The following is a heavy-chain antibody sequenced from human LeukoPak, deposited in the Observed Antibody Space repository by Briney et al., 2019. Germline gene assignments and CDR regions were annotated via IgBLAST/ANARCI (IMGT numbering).Heavy chain of an antibody. J-gene: IGHJ4*02. CDR1: GFIFSSYA. D-gene: IGHD3-22*01. V-gene: IGHV3-23*01. Sequence: GGSLRLSCAASGFIFSSYAMTWVRQAPGKGLEWVSAISGSGGSTYYADSVKGRFTISRDSAKNSLYLQMNSLRAEDTAVYYCARDYAYYYDSSGYHWGQGTLVTVSS. CDR3: ARDYAYYYDSSGYH. CDR2: ISGSGGST.